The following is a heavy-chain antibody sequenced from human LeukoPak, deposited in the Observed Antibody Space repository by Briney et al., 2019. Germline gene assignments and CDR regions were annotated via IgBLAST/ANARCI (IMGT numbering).Heavy chain of an antibody. J-gene: IGHJ5*02. Sequence: GGSLRLSCAASGFTFSSYAMSWVRQAPGKGLEWVSAISGSGGSTYYADSVKGRFTISRDNSKNTLYLQMNSLRAEDTAVYYCAKDRGTMVRGENWFDPWGQGTLATVSS. D-gene: IGHD3-10*01. CDR3: AKDRGTMVRGENWFDP. CDR1: GFTFSSYA. CDR2: ISGSGGST. V-gene: IGHV3-23*01.